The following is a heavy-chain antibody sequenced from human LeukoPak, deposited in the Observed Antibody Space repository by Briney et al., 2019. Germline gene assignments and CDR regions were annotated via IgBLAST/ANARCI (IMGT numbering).Heavy chain of an antibody. Sequence: PGGSLRLSCAASGFTFSTAWMSWVRQAPGKGLEWVGRIKSKNVGGTTEFTAPVKGRFTISRDDSKNTVYLQMNSLRTEDTAMYYCITEYYGSAMYWGQGALVTVSS. V-gene: IGHV3-15*01. CDR3: ITEYYGSAMY. J-gene: IGHJ4*02. D-gene: IGHD3-10*01. CDR1: GFTFSTAW. CDR2: IKSKNVGGTT.